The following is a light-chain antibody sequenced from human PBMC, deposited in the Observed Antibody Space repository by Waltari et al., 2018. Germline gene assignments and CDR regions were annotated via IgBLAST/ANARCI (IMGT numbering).Light chain of an antibody. J-gene: IGLJ2*01. CDR1: SLRSYY. CDR3: HSRDASGVAGS. V-gene: IGLV3-19*01. CDR2: EKN. Sequence: SSELTQDPAVSVAMGQTVRITCQGDSLRSYYSSWYQQRPGQAPILVIYEKNNRPSEVRERFSGTSSHKTVSLTITGAQAEDEASYYCHSRDASGVAGSFGGGTKLTVL.